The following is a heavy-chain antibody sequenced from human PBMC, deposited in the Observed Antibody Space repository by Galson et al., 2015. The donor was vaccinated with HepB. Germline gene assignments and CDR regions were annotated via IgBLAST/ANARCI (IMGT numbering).Heavy chain of an antibody. CDR1: GYTFTSYY. Sequence: SVKVSCKASGYTFTSYYMHWVRQAPGQGLEWMGIINPSGGSTSYAQKLQGRVTMTRDTSTSTVYMELSSLRSEDTAVYYCVIGAHISEQLGYWGQGTLVTVSS. V-gene: IGHV1-46*04. CDR2: INPSGGST. D-gene: IGHD6-13*01. J-gene: IGHJ4*02. CDR3: VIGAHISEQLGY.